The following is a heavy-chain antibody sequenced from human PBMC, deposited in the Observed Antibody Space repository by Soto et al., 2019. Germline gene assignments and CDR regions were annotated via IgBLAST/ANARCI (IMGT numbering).Heavy chain of an antibody. J-gene: IGHJ4*02. Sequence: LSLTCTVSGGSILNGGHYWTWIRQHPGKGLEWIGKIFFSGNTHYNPALKSRLTFSVDTTKNQFSLKLTSVTAADTAIYYCDRDNYGAMLDFWGPGTLVTVSS. CDR3: DRDNYGAMLDF. CDR2: IFFSGNT. CDR1: GGSILNGGHY. V-gene: IGHV4-31*03. D-gene: IGHD4-17*01.